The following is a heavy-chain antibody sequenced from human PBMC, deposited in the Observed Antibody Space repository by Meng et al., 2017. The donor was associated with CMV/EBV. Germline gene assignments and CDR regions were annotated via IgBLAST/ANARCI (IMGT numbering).Heavy chain of an antibody. CDR3: VKSRLVRSFYFDF. CDR1: GLTFSSFA. CDR2: ISAGGSNT. V-gene: IGHV3-23*01. Sequence: GGSLRLSCAVSGLTFSSFAMNWVRQAPGKGLEWVSVISAGGSNTYYAESVKGRFTISRDNSENRLYLHMNSLRADDTAIYYCVKSRLVRSFYFDFWGQGSLVTVSS. J-gene: IGHJ4*02. D-gene: IGHD2-2*01.